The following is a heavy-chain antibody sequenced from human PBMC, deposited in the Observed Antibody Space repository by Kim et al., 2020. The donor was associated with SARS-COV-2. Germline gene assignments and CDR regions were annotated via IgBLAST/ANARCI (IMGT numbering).Heavy chain of an antibody. CDR2: IHYSGAT. V-gene: IGHV4-39*01. CDR3: TRRGPQLAMGV. CDR1: GGSISGSSHY. J-gene: IGHJ6*02. D-gene: IGHD6-6*01. Sequence: SETLSLTCSVSGGSISGSSHYWGWVRHPPGMGLEWIGSIHYSGATYYNSSLEGRVTISVDTTNNQFSLRLSSVTAADAAEYYCTRRGPQLAMGVWGHVT.